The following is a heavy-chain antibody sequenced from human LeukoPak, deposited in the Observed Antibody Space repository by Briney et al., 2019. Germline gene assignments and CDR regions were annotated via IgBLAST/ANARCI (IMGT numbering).Heavy chain of an antibody. V-gene: IGHV3-33*06. J-gene: IGHJ6*03. CDR2: IWYDGSNK. D-gene: IGHD2-8*01. CDR1: GFTFSSYG. Sequence: GRSLRLSCAASGFTFSSYGMHWVRQAPGKGLEWVAVIWYDGSNKYYADSVKGRFTISRDNSKNTLYLQMNSLRAGDTAVYYCAKDIVLMVYAIFYYYYMDVWGKGTTVTVSS. CDR3: AKDIVLMVYAIFYYYYMDV.